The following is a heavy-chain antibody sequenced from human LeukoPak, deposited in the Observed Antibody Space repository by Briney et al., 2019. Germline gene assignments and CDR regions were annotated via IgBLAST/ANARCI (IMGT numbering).Heavy chain of an antibody. CDR1: GGSFSGYY. CDR3: ARGFRRFDRSYGMDV. Sequence: SETLSLTCAVYGGSFSGYYWSWIRQPPGKGLEWIGEINHSGSTNYNPSLKSRVTISVDTSKNQFSLKLSSVTAADTAVYYRARGFRRFDRSYGMDVWGKGTTVTVSS. V-gene: IGHV4-34*01. J-gene: IGHJ6*04. CDR2: INHSGST. D-gene: IGHD3-22*01.